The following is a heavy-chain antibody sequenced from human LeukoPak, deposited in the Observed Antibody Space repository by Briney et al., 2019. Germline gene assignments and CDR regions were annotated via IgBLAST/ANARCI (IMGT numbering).Heavy chain of an antibody. V-gene: IGHV3-30*01. J-gene: IGHJ4*02. D-gene: IGHD4-23*01. Sequence: GGSLRLSRAASGFTFSSYAMHWVRQAPGKGLEWVAVISYDGSNKYYADSVKGRFTISRDNSKNTLYLQMNSLRAEDTAVYYCARDGYGGNSFPLDYWGQGTLVTVSS. CDR3: ARDGYGGNSFPLDY. CDR2: ISYDGSNK. CDR1: GFTFSSYA.